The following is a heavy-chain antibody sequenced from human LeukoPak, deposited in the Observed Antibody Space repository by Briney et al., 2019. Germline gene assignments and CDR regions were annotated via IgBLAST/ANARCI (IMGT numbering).Heavy chain of an antibody. J-gene: IGHJ4*02. CDR3: ARRTAGLYYFDY. D-gene: IGHD6-13*01. CDR1: GYSFTSYW. CDR2: IYPGDSDT. Sequence: GESLKISCKVSGYSFTSYWIGWVRQMPGKDLEWMGIIYPGDSDTRYSPSFQGQVTISADKSINTAYLQWSSLKASDTAIYYCARRTAGLYYFDYWGQGTLVTVSS. V-gene: IGHV5-51*01.